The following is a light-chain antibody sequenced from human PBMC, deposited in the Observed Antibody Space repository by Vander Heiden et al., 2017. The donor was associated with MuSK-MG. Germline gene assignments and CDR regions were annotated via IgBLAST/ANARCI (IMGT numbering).Light chain of an antibody. CDR2: DAS. Sequence: EIVFTQSPSTLSLSPGERATLSCRARQSVSSYLAWYQQKPGQAPRLLIYDASNRANGIPARFSGSGSGTDFTLTISSLEPEDFAVYYCQQRSNWPQGLTFGAGTKVEIK. CDR1: QSVSSY. CDR3: QQRSNWPQGLT. J-gene: IGKJ4*01. V-gene: IGKV3-11*01.